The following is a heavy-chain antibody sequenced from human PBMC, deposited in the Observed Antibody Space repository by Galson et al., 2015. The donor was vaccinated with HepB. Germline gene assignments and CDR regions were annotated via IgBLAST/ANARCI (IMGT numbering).Heavy chain of an antibody. CDR1: GFTFSSYG. CDR2: ISYDGSNK. V-gene: IGHV3-30*18. J-gene: IGHJ6*02. D-gene: IGHD3-10*01. CDR3: AKGPAEEGYRTFGEFSYYYYYGMDV. Sequence: SLRLSCAASGFTFSSYGMHWVRQAPGKGLEWVAVISYDGSNKYYADSVKGRFTISRDNSKNTLYLQMNSLRAEDTAVYYCAKGPAEEGYRTFGEFSYYYYYGMDVWGQGTTVTVSS.